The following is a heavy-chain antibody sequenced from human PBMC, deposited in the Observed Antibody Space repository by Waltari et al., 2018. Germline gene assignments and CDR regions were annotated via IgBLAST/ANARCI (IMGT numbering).Heavy chain of an antibody. J-gene: IGHJ4*02. CDR2: INQSGST. D-gene: IGHD6-13*01. CDR1: GGSFSGYY. V-gene: IGHV4-34*01. Sequence: QVQLQQWGAGLLKPSETLSLTCAVYGGSFSGYYWSWIRQPPGKGLEWIGEINQSGSTHYNPSLKSRVTISVDTSKNQFSLKLSSVTAADTAVYYCARNRPSYSSSSLDYWGQGTLVTVSS. CDR3: ARNRPSYSSSSLDY.